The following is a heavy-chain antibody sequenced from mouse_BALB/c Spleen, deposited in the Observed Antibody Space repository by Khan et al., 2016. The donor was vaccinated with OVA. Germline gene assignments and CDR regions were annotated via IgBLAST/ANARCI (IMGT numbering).Heavy chain of an antibody. CDR3: ARYYGNYGWYFDV. V-gene: IGHV2-9*02. Sequence: VQLQESGPGLVAPSQSLSITCTVSGFSLTNYGVHWVRQPPGKGLEWLGVIWTGGSKNYNSALMSRLSISKDNSKSQVFLKMNSLQTEDTAMYYCARYYGNYGWYFDVWGAGTTVTVSS. J-gene: IGHJ1*01. CDR1: GFSLTNYG. CDR2: IWTGGSK. D-gene: IGHD2-1*01.